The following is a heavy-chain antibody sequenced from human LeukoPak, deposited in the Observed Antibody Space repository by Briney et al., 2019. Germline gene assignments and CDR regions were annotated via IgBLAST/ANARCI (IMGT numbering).Heavy chain of an antibody. V-gene: IGHV4-34*01. CDR1: GGSFSGYY. Sequence: SETLSLTCAVYGGSFSGYYWSWIRQPPGKGLEWIGEINHSGSTNYNPSLKSRVTISVDTSKNQFSLKLSSVTAADTAVYYCARTGFYGGPDYWGQGTLVTVSS. J-gene: IGHJ4*02. CDR3: ARTGFYGGPDY. D-gene: IGHD4-23*01. CDR2: INHSGST.